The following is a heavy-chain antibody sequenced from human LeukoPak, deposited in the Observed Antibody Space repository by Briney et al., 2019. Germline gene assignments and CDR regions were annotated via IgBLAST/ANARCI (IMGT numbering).Heavy chain of an antibody. D-gene: IGHD6-13*01. J-gene: IGHJ5*02. Sequence: SETLSLTCAVYGGSFSGYYWSWIRQPPGKGLEWIGEINHSGSTNYNPSLKSRVTISVDTSKNQFSLKLSSVTAADTAVYYCARLARVTAAAGTDGWFDPWGQGTLVTVSS. CDR3: ARLARVTAAAGTDGWFDP. V-gene: IGHV4-34*01. CDR2: INHSGST. CDR1: GGSFSGYY.